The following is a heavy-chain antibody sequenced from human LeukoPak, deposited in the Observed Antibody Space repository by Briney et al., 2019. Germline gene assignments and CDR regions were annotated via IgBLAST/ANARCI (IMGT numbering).Heavy chain of an antibody. J-gene: IGHJ4*02. CDR2: IYHSGST. Sequence: SGTLSLTCAVSGDSISSSKWWSWVRQPPGKGLEWIGEIYHSGSTNFNPSLKSRATISLDKSKNQFSLKMRSVTAADTAVYYCAREGRYWGQGTLVTVSS. V-gene: IGHV4-4*02. CDR1: GDSISSSKW. CDR3: AREGRY. D-gene: IGHD3-10*01.